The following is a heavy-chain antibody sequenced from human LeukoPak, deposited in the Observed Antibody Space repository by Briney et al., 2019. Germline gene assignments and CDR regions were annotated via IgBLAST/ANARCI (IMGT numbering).Heavy chain of an antibody. Sequence: GGSLRLSCAASGFSFSSHWIHWVRQGAGKGLEWVSRISTDGSITGYADSVKGRFTMSRDNAKNTVYLQMNGLRAEDTAVYFCTRDFDSGSGYWGQGTVVTVSS. D-gene: IGHD6-19*01. CDR2: ISTDGSIT. CDR1: GFSFSSHW. CDR3: TRDFDSGSGY. V-gene: IGHV3-74*01. J-gene: IGHJ4*02.